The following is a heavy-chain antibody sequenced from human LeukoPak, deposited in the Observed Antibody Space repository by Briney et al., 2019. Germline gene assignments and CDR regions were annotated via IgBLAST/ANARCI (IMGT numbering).Heavy chain of an antibody. J-gene: IGHJ5*02. CDR2: TYYSGDT. CDR3: AGSRGNLELA. Sequence: AETLSLTCTVSGGPISSYYCSWIRQPPGKGLEGIGYTYYSGDTNYNPSLKSRVTISVAVSKAQSSLKLTSVTAADTAVYYCAGSRGNLELAWGQGVLVTVSS. V-gene: IGHV4-59*08. CDR1: GGPISSYY. D-gene: IGHD1-14*01.